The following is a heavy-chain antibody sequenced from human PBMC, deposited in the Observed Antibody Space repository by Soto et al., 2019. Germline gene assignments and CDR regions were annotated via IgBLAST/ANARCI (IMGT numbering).Heavy chain of an antibody. J-gene: IGHJ4*02. V-gene: IGHV3-9*01. CDR3: AKGPDSSSWYYFDY. CDR1: GFTFDDYA. CDR2: ISWNSGSI. D-gene: IGHD6-13*01. Sequence: LSLTCAASGFTFDDYAMHWVRQAPGKGLEWVSGISWNSGSIGYADSVKGRFTISRDNAKNSLYLQMNSLRAEDTALYYCAKGPDSSSWYYFDYWGQGTLVTVSS.